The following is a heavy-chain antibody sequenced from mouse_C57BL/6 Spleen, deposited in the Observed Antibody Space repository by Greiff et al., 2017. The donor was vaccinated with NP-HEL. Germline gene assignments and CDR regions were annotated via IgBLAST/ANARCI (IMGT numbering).Heavy chain of an antibody. CDR1: GYTFTSYW. Sequence: QVQLQQPGAELVRPGSSVKLSCKASGYTFTSYWMHWVKQRPIQGLEWIGHIDPSDSETHYNQKFKDKATLTVDKSASTAYMQLSSLTSEDSAVYYCARDPWYFDVWGTGTTVTVSS. J-gene: IGHJ1*03. CDR2: IDPSDSET. CDR3: ARDPWYFDV. V-gene: IGHV1-52*01.